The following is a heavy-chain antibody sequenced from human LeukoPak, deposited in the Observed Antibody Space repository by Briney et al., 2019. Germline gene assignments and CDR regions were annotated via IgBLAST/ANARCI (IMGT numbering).Heavy chain of an antibody. Sequence: PSVKVSCKPSGYTFTSYGISWVRQAPRQTLEWVGWISAYNGNTNSAQKLQSRVTMTTDTPTRTAYMVLRSLRSADTAVYYCARTYYDGSCSFDYWGQGTLVTVSS. V-gene: IGHV1-18*01. CDR3: ARTYYDGSCSFDY. J-gene: IGHJ4*02. D-gene: IGHD3-10*01. CDR1: GYTFTSYG. CDR2: ISAYNGNT.